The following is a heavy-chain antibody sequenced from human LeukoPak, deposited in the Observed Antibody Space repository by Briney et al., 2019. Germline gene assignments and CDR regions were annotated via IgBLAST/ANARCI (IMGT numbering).Heavy chain of an antibody. D-gene: IGHD4-17*01. CDR2: IYPGDSDT. CDR1: GYSFTSYW. J-gene: IGHJ6*02. CDR3: ARSQVTVTSAGMDV. Sequence: GESLKISCKGSGYSFTSYWIGRVRHQPRKNGEGLRSIYPGDSDTSYNPSLQGQVTISADKSISTASLQWSSLKASDTAMYYCARSQVTVTSAGMDVWGQGTTVTVP. V-gene: IGHV5-51*01.